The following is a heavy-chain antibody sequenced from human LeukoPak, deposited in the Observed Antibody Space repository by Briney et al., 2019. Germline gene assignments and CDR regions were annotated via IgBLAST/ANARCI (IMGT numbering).Heavy chain of an antibody. CDR1: GGSIRSYY. CDR3: ARGYDYYDSSGYYLDY. J-gene: IGHJ4*02. D-gene: IGHD3-22*01. Sequence: SETLSLTCTVSGGSIRSYYWSWIRQPPGKGLEWIGYIYYSGSTYYNPSLKSRVTISVDTSKNQFSLKLSSVTAADTAVYYCARGYDYYDSSGYYLDYWGQGTLVTVSS. V-gene: IGHV4-59*12. CDR2: IYYSGST.